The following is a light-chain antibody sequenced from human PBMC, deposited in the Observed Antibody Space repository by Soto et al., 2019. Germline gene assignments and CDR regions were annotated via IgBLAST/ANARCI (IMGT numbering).Light chain of an antibody. CDR1: QSVSSH. J-gene: IGKJ2*01. V-gene: IGKV3-15*01. Sequence: EVVMTQSPATLSVSPGERATLSCRASQSVSSHLAWYQHKPGQALRLLIYGASARAPGIPPRFSGSGSGTEFTLTISSLQSEDSAVYSCQQYNNSPPYTFGQGTKLEI. CDR2: GAS. CDR3: QQYNNSPPYT.